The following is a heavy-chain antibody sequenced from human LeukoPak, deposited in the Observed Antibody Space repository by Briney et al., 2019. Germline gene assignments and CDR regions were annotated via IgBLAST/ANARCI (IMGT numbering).Heavy chain of an antibody. Sequence: GASVKVSCKASGYTFTSYGISWVRQAAGQGLEWMGWISAYNGNTNYAQKLQGRVTMTTDTSTSTAYMELRSLRSDDTAVYYCARVRLGRYSSSSEWFDPWGQGTLVAVSS. CDR3: ARVRLGRYSSSSEWFDP. D-gene: IGHD6-6*01. V-gene: IGHV1-18*01. CDR2: ISAYNGNT. J-gene: IGHJ5*02. CDR1: GYTFTSYG.